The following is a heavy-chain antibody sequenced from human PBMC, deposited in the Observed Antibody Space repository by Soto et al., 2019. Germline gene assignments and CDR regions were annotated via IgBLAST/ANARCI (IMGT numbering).Heavy chain of an antibody. CDR3: VRVTLIVRLGELPTLDY. CDR1: GYTFTGYY. J-gene: IGHJ4*02. CDR2: INPNSGGT. Sequence: QVQLVQAGAEVKKPGASVKVSCKASGYTFTGYYMHWVRQAPGQGLEWMGWINPNSGGTNYAQKFQGWVTMTRDTCISTAYMERSRLRSDDTAVYYCVRVTLIVRLGELPTLDYWGQGTLVTVSS. D-gene: IGHD3-16*01. V-gene: IGHV1-2*04.